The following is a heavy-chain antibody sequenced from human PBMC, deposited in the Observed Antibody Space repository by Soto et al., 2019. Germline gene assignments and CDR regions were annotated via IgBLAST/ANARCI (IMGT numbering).Heavy chain of an antibody. Sequence: WETLSLTCTVSGGSISSYYWSWIRQPPGKGLEWIGYIYYSGSTNYNPSLKSRVTISVDTSKNQFSLKLSSVTAADTAVYYCARALENAFDIWGQGTMVTVSS. CDR1: GGSISSYY. J-gene: IGHJ3*02. V-gene: IGHV4-59*01. CDR3: ARALENAFDI. CDR2: IYYSGST.